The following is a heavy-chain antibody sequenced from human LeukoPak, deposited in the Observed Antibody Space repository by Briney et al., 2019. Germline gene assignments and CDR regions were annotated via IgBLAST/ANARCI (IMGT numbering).Heavy chain of an antibody. CDR2: ISLTGSTT. D-gene: IGHD6-6*01. CDR1: GFSFSGHW. J-gene: IGHJ4*02. CDR3: ARGPNSNWSGLDF. Sequence: GGSLRLSCTASGFSFSGHWMHWARQLPGKGLVWVSRISLTGSTTSYADSVKGRFTVSRDSAKNTLYLQVNNLRAEDTAVYYCARGPNSNWSGLDFWGQGTLLTVSS. V-gene: IGHV3-74*01.